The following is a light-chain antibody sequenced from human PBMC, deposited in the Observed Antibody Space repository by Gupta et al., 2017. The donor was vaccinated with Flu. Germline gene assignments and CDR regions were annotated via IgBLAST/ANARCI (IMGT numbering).Light chain of an antibody. Sequence: EIVMTQSPATLSVSPGESVTLSCRASQSISTNLGWYQQRPGQAPRLLIYGPSTRAAGVPASFSGSGSGTEFTLTISSLQSEDFAVYYCQQYYQRPPYSFGQGTKLEIK. CDR3: QQYYQRPPYS. CDR1: QSISTN. J-gene: IGKJ2*03. V-gene: IGKV3-15*01. CDR2: GPS.